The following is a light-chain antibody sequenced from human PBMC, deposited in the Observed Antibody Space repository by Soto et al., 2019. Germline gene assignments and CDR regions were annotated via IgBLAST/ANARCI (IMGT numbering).Light chain of an antibody. CDR1: ETVRSN. J-gene: IGKJ5*01. V-gene: IGKV3D-15*01. Sequence: RVMTQSPDTLSVSPGERATLSCRASETVRSNLAWYQQKPGQAPRLLIYAASTRATGIPARFIGNGSGTEFTLTISSLQSEDFAVYYCQQYGSSITFGQGTRLEIK. CDR2: AAS. CDR3: QQYGSSIT.